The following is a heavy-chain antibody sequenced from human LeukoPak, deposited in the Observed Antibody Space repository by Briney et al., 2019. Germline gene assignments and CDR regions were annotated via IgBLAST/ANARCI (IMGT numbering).Heavy chain of an antibody. V-gene: IGHV4-34*01. CDR2: INHGGST. CDR1: GGSFSGYL. D-gene: IGHD2-2*01. Sequence: PSETLSLTCGVYGGSFSGYLWTWIRQPRGKGLEWIGEINHGGSTNYNPALKSRVTISVDTSKSQFSLKLTSATAADTAVYYCARRAGMTSVDYWGQGTLVTVST. J-gene: IGHJ4*02. CDR3: ARRAGMTSVDY.